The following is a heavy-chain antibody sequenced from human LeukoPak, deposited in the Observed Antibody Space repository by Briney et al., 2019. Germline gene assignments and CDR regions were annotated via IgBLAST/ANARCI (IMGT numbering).Heavy chain of an antibody. CDR1: GFTLSSYS. J-gene: IGHJ4*02. CDR3: ARGLKGYGSGSYYIGHSLDY. V-gene: IGHV3-21*01. D-gene: IGHD3-10*01. CDR2: ISSSSSYI. Sequence: KSGGSLRLSCAASGFTLSSYSMNWVRQAPGKGLEWVSSISSSSSYIYYADSVKGRFTISRDNAKNSLYLQMNSLRAEDTAVYYCARGLKGYGSGSYYIGHSLDYWGQGTLVTVSS.